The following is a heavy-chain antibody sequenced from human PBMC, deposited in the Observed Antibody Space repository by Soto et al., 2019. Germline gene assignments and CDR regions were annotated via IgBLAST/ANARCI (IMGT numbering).Heavy chain of an antibody. CDR2: FDPEDGET. CDR3: ATDPFFGVDPFAFDY. Sequence: ASVKVSCKVSGYTLTELSMHWVRQAPGKGLEWMGGFDPEDGETIYAQKFQGRVTMTEDTSTDTAYIELSSLRSEDTAVYYCATDPFFGVDPFAFDYWGQGTLVTASS. V-gene: IGHV1-24*01. D-gene: IGHD3-3*01. CDR1: GYTLTELS. J-gene: IGHJ4*02.